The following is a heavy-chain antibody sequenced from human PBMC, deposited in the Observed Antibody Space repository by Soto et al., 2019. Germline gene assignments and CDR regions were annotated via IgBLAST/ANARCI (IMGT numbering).Heavy chain of an antibody. D-gene: IGHD4-17*01. CDR1: GFTFSHYG. CDR2: IWYDGNNE. CDR3: ARAFATVDD. V-gene: IGHV3-33*01. Sequence: QVQLVESGGGVVQPGRSLRLSCAASGFTFSHYGMHWVRQAPGKGLAWVAVIWYDGNNEYYADSVKGRFTISRDHSKNTLSLQMNSVRADDTAVYYCARAFATVDDWGQGTLVTVSP. J-gene: IGHJ4*02.